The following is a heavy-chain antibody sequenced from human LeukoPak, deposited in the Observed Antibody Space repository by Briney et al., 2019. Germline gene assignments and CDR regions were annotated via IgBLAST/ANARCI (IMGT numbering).Heavy chain of an antibody. Sequence: GESLKISCKGSGYSFTSYWISWVRQMPGKGLEWMGRIDPSDSYTNYSPSFQGHVTISADKSISTAYLQWSSLKASDTAMYYCVGYSRGWYKIDYWGQGTLVTVSS. CDR3: VGYSRGWYKIDY. V-gene: IGHV5-10-1*01. J-gene: IGHJ4*02. D-gene: IGHD6-19*01. CDR1: GYSFTSYW. CDR2: IDPSDSYT.